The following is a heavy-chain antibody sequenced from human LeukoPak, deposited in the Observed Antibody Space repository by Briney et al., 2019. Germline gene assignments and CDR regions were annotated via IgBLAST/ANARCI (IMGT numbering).Heavy chain of an antibody. CDR3: ARGSWRASLSRRSGYDPVEFDY. D-gene: IGHD5-12*01. V-gene: IGHV4-34*01. CDR1: GGSFSGYY. J-gene: IGHJ4*02. Sequence: SETLSLTCAVYGGSFSGYYWSWIRQPPGKGLEWIGEINHSGSTNYNPSLKSRVTISVDTSKNQFSLKLSSVTAADMAVYYCARGSWRASLSRRSGYDPVEFDYWGQGTLVTVSS. CDR2: INHSGST.